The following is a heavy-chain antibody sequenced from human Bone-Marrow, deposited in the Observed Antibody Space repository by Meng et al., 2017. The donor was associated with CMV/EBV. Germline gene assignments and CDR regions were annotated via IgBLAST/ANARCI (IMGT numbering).Heavy chain of an antibody. CDR2: FYNSGRT. CDR1: GGSISSYY. Sequence: SETLSLTCNVSGGSISSYYWSYIRQPPGKGLEWIGYFYNSGRTNYNPSLKSRVTISVDTYKNQFSLKLTSVTTADTAVYFCAREGGATYFPSGTFDIWGQGTMVTVSS. V-gene: IGHV4-59*01. D-gene: IGHD1-26*01. J-gene: IGHJ3*02. CDR3: AREGGATYFPSGTFDI.